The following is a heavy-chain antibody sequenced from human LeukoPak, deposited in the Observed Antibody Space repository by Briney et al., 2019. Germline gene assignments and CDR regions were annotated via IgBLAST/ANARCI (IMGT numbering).Heavy chain of an antibody. J-gene: IGHJ4*02. CDR3: ARGRFIYDSSCSRFYL. CDR1: GFTFSIIC. V-gene: IGHV3-7*04. D-gene: IGHD3-22*01. CDR2: IKQDGSEK. Sequence: GGSLRLSCADSGFTFSIICMSWVRQAPGKGLEWVANIKQDGSEKYYVDSVKGRFTISRDNAKNSLYLQMNSLSAEDTAVYYCARGRFIYDSSCSRFYLWGQGTVVTVSS.